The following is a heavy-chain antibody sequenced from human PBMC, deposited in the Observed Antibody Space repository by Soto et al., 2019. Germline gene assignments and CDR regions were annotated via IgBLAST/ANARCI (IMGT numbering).Heavy chain of an antibody. V-gene: IGHV3-74*01. CDR3: ARGGCSGGSCYSPAFDI. Sequence: EVQLVESGGGLVQPGGSLRLSCAASGFTFSSYWMHWVRQAPGKGLVWVSRIKSDGSSTNYADSVKGRFTISRDNAKNTLYLQMNSLRAEDTAVYYCARGGCSGGSCYSPAFDIWGQGTMVTVSS. CDR1: GFTFSSYW. J-gene: IGHJ3*02. CDR2: IKSDGSST. D-gene: IGHD2-15*01.